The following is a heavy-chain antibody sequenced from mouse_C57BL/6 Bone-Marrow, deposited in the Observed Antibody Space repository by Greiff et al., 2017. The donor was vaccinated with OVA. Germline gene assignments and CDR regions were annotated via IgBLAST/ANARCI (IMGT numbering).Heavy chain of an antibody. J-gene: IGHJ3*01. V-gene: IGHV7-1*01. CDR1: GFTFSDFY. D-gene: IGHD4-1*01. CDR2: SRNKANDYTT. CDR3: ARDVIWGRCAY. Sequence: EVKLMESGGGLVQSGRSLRLSCATSGFTFSDFYMEWVRQAPGKGLEWIAASRNKANDYTTEYSASVKGRFIVSRATSQSILYLHMDALKAEGAASCYCARDVIWGRCAYWGQGTLVTVSA.